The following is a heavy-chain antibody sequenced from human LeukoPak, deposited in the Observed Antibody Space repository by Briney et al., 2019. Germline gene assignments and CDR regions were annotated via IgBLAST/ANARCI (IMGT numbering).Heavy chain of an antibody. J-gene: IGHJ6*03. CDR3: VRVIGAPNYYYYMDV. CDR1: GFTFSNAW. CDR2: IYTSGST. D-gene: IGHD3-22*01. Sequence: GSLRLSCAASGFTFSNAWMSWVRQAPGKGLEWVGRIYTSGSTNYNPSLKSRVTMSVDTSKNQFSLKLSSVTAADTAVYYCVRVIGAPNYYYYMDVWGKGTTVTVSS. V-gene: IGHV4-59*10.